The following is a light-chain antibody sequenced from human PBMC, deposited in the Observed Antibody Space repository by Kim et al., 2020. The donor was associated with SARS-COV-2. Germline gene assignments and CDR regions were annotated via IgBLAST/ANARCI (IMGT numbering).Light chain of an antibody. J-gene: IGLJ3*02. CDR3: YSYAGTYTFGV. Sequence: SHTISSTGPSGHVGVYNYVSWYQHHPGQAPKLMIYNVSERPSGVPDRFSGSKSGNTASLTISGLQAEDDADYYCYSYAGTYTFGVFGGGTQLTVL. CDR2: NVS. CDR1: SGHVGVYNY. V-gene: IGLV2-11*01.